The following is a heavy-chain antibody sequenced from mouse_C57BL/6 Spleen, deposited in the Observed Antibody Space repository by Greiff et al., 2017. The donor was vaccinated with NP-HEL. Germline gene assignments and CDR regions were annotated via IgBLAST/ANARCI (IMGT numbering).Heavy chain of an antibody. D-gene: IGHD1-1*01. CDR3: AREDFGSYGSSGYYYAMDY. Sequence: VQLQQSGAELVRPGASVKLSCKASGYTFTDYYINWVKQRPGQGLEWIARIYPGSGNTYYNEKFKGKATLTAEKSSSTAYMQLSSLTSEDSAVYFCAREDFGSYGSSGYYYAMDYWGQGTSVTVSS. CDR2: IYPGSGNT. CDR1: GYTFTDYY. V-gene: IGHV1-76*01. J-gene: IGHJ4*01.